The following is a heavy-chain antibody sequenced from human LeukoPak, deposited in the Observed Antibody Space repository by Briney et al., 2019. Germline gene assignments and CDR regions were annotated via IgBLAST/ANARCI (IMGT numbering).Heavy chain of an antibody. Sequence: SETLSLTCTVSGGSISSSSYYWGWIRQPPGKGLEWIGSIYYSGSTYYNPSLKSRVTISVDTSKNQFSLKLSSVTAADTAVYYCARQALWNSGWYEVPWFDPWGQGTLVTVSS. D-gene: IGHD6-19*01. J-gene: IGHJ5*02. CDR1: GGSISSSSYY. CDR3: ARQALWNSGWYEVPWFDP. CDR2: IYYSGST. V-gene: IGHV4-39*01.